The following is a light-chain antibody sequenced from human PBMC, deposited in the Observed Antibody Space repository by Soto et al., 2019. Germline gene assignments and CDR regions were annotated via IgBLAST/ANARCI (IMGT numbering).Light chain of an antibody. CDR3: SSYTSSSSLLALYV. CDR2: DVS. CDR1: SSDVGGYNY. Sequence: QSVLAQPASVSGSPGQSITISCTGTSSDVGGYNYVSWYQQHPGKAPKLMIYDVSNRPSGVSNRFSGSKSGNTASLTISGLQAEDEADYYCSSYTSSSSLLALYVSGPGTKVTDL. V-gene: IGLV2-14*01. J-gene: IGLJ1*01.